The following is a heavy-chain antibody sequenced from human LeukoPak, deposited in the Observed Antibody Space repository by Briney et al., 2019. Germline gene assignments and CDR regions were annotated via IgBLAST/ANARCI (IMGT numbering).Heavy chain of an antibody. V-gene: IGHV3-23*01. CDR3: AKDLYGSGSRPIDY. CDR2: ISGSGGST. D-gene: IGHD3-10*01. J-gene: IGHJ4*02. CDR1: GFTFSSYA. Sequence: GGSLRLSCAASGFTFSSYAMSWVRQAPGKGLEWVSAISGSGGSTYYADSVKGRFTISRDNSKSTLYLQMNSLRAEDTAVYYCAKDLYGSGSRPIDYWGQGTLVTVSS.